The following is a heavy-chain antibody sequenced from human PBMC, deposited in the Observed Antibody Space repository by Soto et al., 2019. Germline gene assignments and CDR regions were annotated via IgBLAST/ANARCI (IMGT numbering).Heavy chain of an antibody. CDR2: ISYDGSNK. J-gene: IGHJ6*02. CDR3: AKDPKSPTYYDFWSGYSKEFYYYGMDV. D-gene: IGHD3-3*01. V-gene: IGHV3-30*18. Sequence: PGGSLRLSCAASGFTFSSYGMHWVRQAPGKGLEWVAVISYDGSNKYYADSVKGRFTISRDNSKNTLYLQMNSLRAEDTAVYYSAKDPKSPTYYDFWSGYSKEFYYYGMDVWGQVTTVTVSS. CDR1: GFTFSSYG.